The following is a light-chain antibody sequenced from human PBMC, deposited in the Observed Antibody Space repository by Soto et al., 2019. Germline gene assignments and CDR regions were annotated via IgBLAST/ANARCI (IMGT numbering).Light chain of an antibody. CDR1: QSVSSSY. V-gene: IGKV3-20*01. CDR3: QQYGSSLTWT. J-gene: IGKJ1*01. CDR2: GAS. Sequence: EIVLTQSPGTLSLSPGERATLSCRASQSVSSSYLAWYQQKPGQAPRLLIYGASSRATGIPDRFSGSGSGTGFTLTISRLEPEDFAVYSCQQYGSSLTWTCGQGTKVEIK.